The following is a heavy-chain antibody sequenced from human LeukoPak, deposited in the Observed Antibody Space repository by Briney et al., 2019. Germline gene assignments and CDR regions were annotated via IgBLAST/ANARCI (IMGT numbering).Heavy chain of an antibody. V-gene: IGHV3-23*01. CDR1: GFTFSSYA. J-gene: IGHJ4*02. CDR2: ISGRDGST. D-gene: IGHD2-2*01. CDR3: AKVETSGGANCYALDY. Sequence: GGSLRLSCAASGFTFSSYAMTWVRQAPDKGLEWVSAISGRDGSTYYADSVKGRFTISRDDSQNTLYLQMNSLSAEGTAVYYCAKVETSGGANCYALDYWGQGTLVTVSS.